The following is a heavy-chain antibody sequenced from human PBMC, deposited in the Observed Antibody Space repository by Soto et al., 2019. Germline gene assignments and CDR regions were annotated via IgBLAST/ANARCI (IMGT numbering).Heavy chain of an antibody. CDR3: ATSGSYYDFWSGYLNFDY. V-gene: IGHV3-23*01. J-gene: IGHJ4*02. Sequence: EVQLLESGGGLVQPGGSLRLSCAASGFTFSSYAMSWVRQAPGKGLEWGSAISGSGGSTYYADSVKGRFTISRDNSKNTLYLQMNSLRAEDTAVYYCATSGSYYDFWSGYLNFDYWGQGTLVTVSS. CDR2: ISGSGGST. D-gene: IGHD3-3*01. CDR1: GFTFSSYA.